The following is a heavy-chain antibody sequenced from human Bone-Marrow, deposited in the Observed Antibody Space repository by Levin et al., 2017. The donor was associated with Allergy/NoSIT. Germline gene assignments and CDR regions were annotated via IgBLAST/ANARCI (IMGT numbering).Heavy chain of an antibody. CDR2: IYYSGST. CDR1: FFSLLLPLSS. D-gene: IGHD3-10*01. J-gene: IGHJ4*02. CDR3: ARQEWADYYGSGKGGFDY. V-gene: IGHV4-39*01. Sequence: SETLSLTCTFSFFSLLLPLSSFFFLLPPPGKGLEWIGSIYYSGSTYYNPSLKSRVTISVDTSKNQFSLKLSSVTAADTAVYCCARQEWADYYGSGKGGFDYWGQGTLVTVSS.